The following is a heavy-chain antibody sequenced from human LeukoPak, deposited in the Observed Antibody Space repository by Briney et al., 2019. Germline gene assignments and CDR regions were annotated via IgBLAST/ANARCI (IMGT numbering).Heavy chain of an antibody. V-gene: IGHV4-34*01. J-gene: IGHJ4*02. Sequence: SETLSLTCAVYGGSFSGYYWSWIRQPPGKGLEWIGEINHSGSTNYNPSLKSRVTISVDTSKNQFSLKLSSVTAADTAVYYCARSPPTDYGDYDPPQDYWGQGTLVTASS. D-gene: IGHD4-17*01. CDR2: INHSGST. CDR3: ARSPPTDYGDYDPPQDY. CDR1: GGSFSGYY.